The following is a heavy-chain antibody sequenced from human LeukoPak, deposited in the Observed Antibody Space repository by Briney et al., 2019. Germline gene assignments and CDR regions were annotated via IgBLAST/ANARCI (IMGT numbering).Heavy chain of an antibody. J-gene: IGHJ6*02. Sequence: PGGSLRLSCSASGFTFITYAMHWVRQAPGKGLEWVAVISYDGGNKYYADSVKGRFTISRDNPKNTLYLQMNSLRAEDTAVYHCAKDQGAVTPYGMDVWGQGTTVTVSS. V-gene: IGHV3-30*18. CDR1: GFTFITYA. CDR3: AKDQGAVTPYGMDV. D-gene: IGHD2-21*02. CDR2: ISYDGGNK.